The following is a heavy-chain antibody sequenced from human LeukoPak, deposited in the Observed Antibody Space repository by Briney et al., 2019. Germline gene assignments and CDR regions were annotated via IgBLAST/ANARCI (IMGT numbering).Heavy chain of an antibody. CDR2: ISGSGGST. CDR3: AKTRVGATRYFDY. D-gene: IGHD1-26*01. Sequence: GGPLRLSCAASGFTFSSYAMSWVRQAPGKGLEWVSAISGSGGSTYYADSVKGRFTISRDNSKNTLYLQMNSLRAEDTAVYYCAKTRVGATRYFDYWGQGTLVTVSS. V-gene: IGHV3-23*01. J-gene: IGHJ4*02. CDR1: GFTFSSYA.